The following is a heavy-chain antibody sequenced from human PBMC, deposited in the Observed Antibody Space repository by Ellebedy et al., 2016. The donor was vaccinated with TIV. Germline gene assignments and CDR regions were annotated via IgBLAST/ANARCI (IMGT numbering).Heavy chain of an antibody. Sequence: GESLKISXAASGFSLSNSFMSWIRQAPGKGLEWVSTLTADGRSTYFADSVKGRFSISRDNSKNTVYLQMNSLRSEDTAVYYCRPGHYSDAWGQGTLVTVSS. CDR3: RPGHYSDA. CDR1: GFSLSNSF. J-gene: IGHJ4*02. CDR2: LTADGRST. V-gene: IGHV3-23*01.